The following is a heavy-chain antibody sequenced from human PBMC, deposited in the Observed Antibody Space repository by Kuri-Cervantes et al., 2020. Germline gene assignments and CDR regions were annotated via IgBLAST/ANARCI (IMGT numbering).Heavy chain of an antibody. J-gene: IGHJ4*02. CDR2: INNDGSGT. Sequence: GESLKISCAASGFMFRSYWMHWVRQAPGKGLVWVARINNDGSGTSYADSVKGRFTISRDNAKNTLSLQMNSLRAEDTAVYYCVRDGDGDYPIDYWGQGTLVTVSS. CDR3: VRDGDGDYPIDY. CDR1: GFMFRSYW. V-gene: IGHV3-74*01. D-gene: IGHD4-17*01.